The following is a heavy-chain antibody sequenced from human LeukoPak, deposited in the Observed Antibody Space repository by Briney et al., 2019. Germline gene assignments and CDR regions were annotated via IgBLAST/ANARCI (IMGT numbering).Heavy chain of an antibody. J-gene: IGHJ4*02. V-gene: IGHV3-23*01. CDR3: AKYKSSKGYCSGGSCVSSDY. CDR2: ISGSGGST. Sequence: GGSLRLSCAASGFTFSSYAMSWVRQAPGKGLEGVSAISGSGGSTYYADSVKGRFTISRDNSKNTLYLQMNSLRPEDTAVYYCAKYKSSKGYCSGGSCVSSDYWGQGTLVTVSS. D-gene: IGHD2-15*01. CDR1: GFTFSSYA.